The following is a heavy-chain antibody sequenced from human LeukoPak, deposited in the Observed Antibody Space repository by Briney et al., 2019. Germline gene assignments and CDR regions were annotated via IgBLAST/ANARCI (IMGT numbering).Heavy chain of an antibody. V-gene: IGHV3-49*04. CDR2: IRSKGYGGTT. CDR1: GFTFSNYW. Sequence: GGSLRLSCAASGFTFSNYWMSWVRQAPGKGLEWVGFIRSKGYGGTTEYAASVKGRFTISRDDSKSMAYLQMNSLKTEGTAIYYCTRDGVVAAPPAHYYYMDVWGKGTTVTISS. D-gene: IGHD2-15*01. CDR3: TRDGVVAAPPAHYYYMDV. J-gene: IGHJ6*03.